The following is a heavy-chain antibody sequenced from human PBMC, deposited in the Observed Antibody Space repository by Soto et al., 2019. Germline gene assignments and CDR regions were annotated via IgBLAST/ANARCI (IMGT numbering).Heavy chain of an antibody. D-gene: IGHD3-10*01. CDR2: IYSTGAA. CDR3: ARDLYVSY. J-gene: IGHJ4*02. Sequence: EEQLVESGGGLVQPGGSLRLSCAASGFSISSKSMTWIRQAPGKGLEWVSVIYSTGAAYYADSVKGRFTISRDDSRDRVYLQMNSLRAEDTAIYYCARDLYVSYWGQGTLVTVSS. V-gene: IGHV3-66*01. CDR1: GFSISSKS.